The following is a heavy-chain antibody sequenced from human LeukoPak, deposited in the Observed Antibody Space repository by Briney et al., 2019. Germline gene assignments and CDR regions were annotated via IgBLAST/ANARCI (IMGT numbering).Heavy chain of an antibody. V-gene: IGHV5-51*01. CDR1: GYSFTSYW. J-gene: IGHJ5*02. CDR3: ARLPYCGGDCYPNWFDP. D-gene: IGHD2-21*02. Sequence: GESLKISCKGSGYSFTSYWIGWVRQMPGKGLEWMGVIYPGDSDTRYSPSFQGQVTISADKSISTAYLQWSSLKASDTAMYYCARLPYCGGDCYPNWFDPWGQGTLVTVSS. CDR2: IYPGDSDT.